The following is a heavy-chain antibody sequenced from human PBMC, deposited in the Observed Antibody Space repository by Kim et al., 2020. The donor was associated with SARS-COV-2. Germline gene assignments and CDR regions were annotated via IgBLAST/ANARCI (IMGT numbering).Heavy chain of an antibody. J-gene: IGHJ6*02. D-gene: IGHD5-12*01. CDR3: ARDRAEGATISYYYYGMDV. V-gene: IGHV3-11*05. Sequence: GRFTISRDNAKNSLYLQMNSLRAEDTAVYYCARDRAEGATISYYYYGMDVWGQGTTVTVSS.